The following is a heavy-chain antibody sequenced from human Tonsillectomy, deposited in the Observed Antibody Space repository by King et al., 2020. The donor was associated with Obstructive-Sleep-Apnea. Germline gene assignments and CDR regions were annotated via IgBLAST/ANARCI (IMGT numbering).Heavy chain of an antibody. V-gene: IGHV3-11*01. CDR1: GFTFSDSY. D-gene: IGHD4-23*01. J-gene: IGHJ4*02. Sequence: VQLVESGGGLVKPGGSLRLSCAASGFTFSDSYMRWIRQAPGKGLEWGSYISSSGSTIYYADSVKGRFTISSDNAKNSMYLPMNSQRAEDTAVYYCSRVVDYGGNSFDYWGQGTLVTVSS. CDR3: SRVVDYGGNSFDY. CDR2: ISSSGSTI.